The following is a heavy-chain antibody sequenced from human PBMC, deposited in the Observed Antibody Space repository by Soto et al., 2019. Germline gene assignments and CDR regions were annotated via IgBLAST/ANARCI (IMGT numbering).Heavy chain of an antibody. CDR1: GYTFTSYA. CDR2: INAGNGNT. Sequence: GASVKVSCKASGYTFTSYAMHWVRQAPGQRLEWMGWINAGNGNTKYSQKFQGRVTITRDTSASTAYMELSSLRSEDTAVYYCARERYYYGSGSYSWFDPWGQGTLVTVSS. V-gene: IGHV1-3*01. D-gene: IGHD3-10*01. J-gene: IGHJ5*02. CDR3: ARERYYYGSGSYSWFDP.